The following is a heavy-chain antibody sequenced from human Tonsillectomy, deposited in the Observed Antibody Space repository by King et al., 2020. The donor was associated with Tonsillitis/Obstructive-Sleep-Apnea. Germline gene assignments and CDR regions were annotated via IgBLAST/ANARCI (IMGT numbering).Heavy chain of an antibody. CDR2: IYYSGST. D-gene: IGHD5-18*01. Sequence: QLQESGPGLVKPSETLSLTCTVSGGSISSYYWSWIRKPQGKGLEWIGYIYYSGSTNYNPSLKSRVTISVDTSKNQFSLKLRSVTAADTAVYYCVTGNVDTAMVGYGMDVWGQGTTVTVSS. CDR1: GGSISSYY. CDR3: VTGNVDTAMVGYGMDV. V-gene: IGHV4-59*01. J-gene: IGHJ6*02.